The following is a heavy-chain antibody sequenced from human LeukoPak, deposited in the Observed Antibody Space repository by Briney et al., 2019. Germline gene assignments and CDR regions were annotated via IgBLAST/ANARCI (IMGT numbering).Heavy chain of an antibody. CDR3: ARRAAQQGFYYYYYMDV. J-gene: IGHJ6*03. CDR1: GFTFSSYS. CDR2: ITFSSSII. Sequence: PGGSLRLSCAASGFTFSSYSMNWVRQAPGKGLEWVSYITFSSSIIYYADSVKGRFTISRDNAKNSLYLQMNSLRAGDTAVYYCARRAAQQGFYYYYYMDVWGKGTTVTVSS. V-gene: IGHV3-48*01. D-gene: IGHD6-13*01.